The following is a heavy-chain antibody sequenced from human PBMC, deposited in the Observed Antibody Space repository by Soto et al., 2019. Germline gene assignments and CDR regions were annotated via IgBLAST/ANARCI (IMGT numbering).Heavy chain of an antibody. V-gene: IGHV3-74*01. Sequence: EVQLVESGGGLVQPGGSLRLSCAASGFSFSTYWMHWVRQAPGKGLVWVSRINSDGSRTNYADSVKGRFTISRDNAKNTVYLHMNSLRAEDTAVYYCATVATGSYYWFDPWGQGTLVTVSS. CDR1: GFSFSTYW. CDR3: ATVATGSYYWFDP. J-gene: IGHJ5*02. CDR2: INSDGSRT. D-gene: IGHD1-26*01.